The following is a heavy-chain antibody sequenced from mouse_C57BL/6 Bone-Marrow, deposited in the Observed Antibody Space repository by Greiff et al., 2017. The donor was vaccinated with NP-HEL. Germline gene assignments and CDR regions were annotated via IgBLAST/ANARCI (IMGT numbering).Heavy chain of an antibody. CDR2: IYPRSGNT. V-gene: IGHV1-81*01. J-gene: IGHJ4*01. CDR1: GYTFTSYG. Sequence: VQLQQSGAELARPGASVKLSCKASGYTFTSYGISWVKQRTGQGLEWIGGIYPRSGNTSYNEKFKGKATLTADKSSSTAYMELRSLTSEDSAVYFCATLYDAMDYGGQGTSVTVSS. CDR3: ATLYDAMDY.